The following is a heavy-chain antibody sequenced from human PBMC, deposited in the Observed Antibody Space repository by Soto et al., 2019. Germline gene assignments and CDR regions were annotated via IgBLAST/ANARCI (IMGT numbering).Heavy chain of an antibody. D-gene: IGHD3-10*01. CDR1: GFTCGYYG. CDR3: ARVSGYGSGASVNHSRDY. CDR2: IKWDASEK. J-gene: IGHJ4*01. Sequence: EVQLEESGGGLVQPGGSLRLSCAASGFTCGYYGMSWVRQAPGKGLEWLATIKWDASEKKYVDSVKGRFTMSRDNANTAVYLQRASLRAEDTAVSYCARVSGYGSGASVNHSRDYWGHGTLVTVSS. V-gene: IGHV3-7*01.